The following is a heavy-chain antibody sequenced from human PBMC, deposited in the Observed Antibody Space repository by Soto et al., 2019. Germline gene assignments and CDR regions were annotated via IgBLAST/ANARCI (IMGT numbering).Heavy chain of an antibody. CDR2: ISGDGDRT. CDR3: AKGYYGSGSYDY. V-gene: IGHV3-23*01. Sequence: ESGGGLVQPGGSLRLSCAASVFTFSNYAMTWVRQAPGKGLEWVSGISGDGDRTYYTDSVKGRFTISRDNSKNTLYLQMSSLRVEDTAVYHCAKGYYGSGSYDYSGQGTLVTVSS. J-gene: IGHJ4*02. D-gene: IGHD3-10*01. CDR1: VFTFSNYA.